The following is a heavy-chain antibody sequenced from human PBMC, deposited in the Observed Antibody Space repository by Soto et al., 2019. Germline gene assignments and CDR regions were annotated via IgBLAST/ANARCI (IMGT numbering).Heavy chain of an antibody. CDR3: VRSSGSQPRAGWFDP. V-gene: IGHV3-9*01. Sequence: EVQLVESGGGLAQPGWSRRLSCAASGFNFDDHAMHWVRQTPGKGLEWVSGISWNSVTINYADSIKGRFTISRDNAKRILYLQMNYLRPADTAMYFCVRSSGSQPRAGWFDPWGQGTLVTVS. CDR1: GFNFDDHA. J-gene: IGHJ5*02. D-gene: IGHD1-26*01. CDR2: ISWNSVTI.